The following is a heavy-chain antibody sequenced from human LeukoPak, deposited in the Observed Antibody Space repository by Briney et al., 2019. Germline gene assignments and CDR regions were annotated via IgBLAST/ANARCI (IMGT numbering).Heavy chain of an antibody. CDR1: GFTFSDYY. Sequence: PGGSLRLSCAASGFTFSDYYMSWIRQAPGKGLEWVSYISSSGSTIYYADSVKGRFTISRDNAKNSLYLQMNSLRAEDTAVYYCARALDDYVAFFDYWGQGTLVTVSS. D-gene: IGHD4-17*01. CDR2: ISSSGSTI. J-gene: IGHJ4*02. V-gene: IGHV3-11*04. CDR3: ARALDDYVAFFDY.